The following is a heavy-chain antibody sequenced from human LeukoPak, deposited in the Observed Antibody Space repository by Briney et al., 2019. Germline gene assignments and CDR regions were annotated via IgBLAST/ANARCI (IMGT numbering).Heavy chain of an antibody. D-gene: IGHD3-9*01. J-gene: IGHJ3*02. V-gene: IGHV1-2*06. CDR1: GYTFTGYY. Sequence: ASVKVSCKASGYTFTGYYMHWVRQAPRQGLEWMGRINPNSGGTNYAQKFQGRVTMTRDTSISTAYMELSRLRSDDTAVYYCASVLESKRHYDILTGQSMGINAFDIWGQGTMVTVSS. CDR3: ASVLESKRHYDILTGQSMGINAFDI. CDR2: INPNSGGT.